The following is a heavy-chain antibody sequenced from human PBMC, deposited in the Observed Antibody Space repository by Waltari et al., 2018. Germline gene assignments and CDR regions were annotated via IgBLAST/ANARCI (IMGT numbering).Heavy chain of an antibody. CDR1: GGSFSGYY. D-gene: IGHD3-22*01. CDR3: ARGRKYLRVVVITSGQYFQH. Sequence: QVQLQQWGAGLLKPSETLSLTCAVYGGSFSGYYWSWIRQPPGKGLEGIGEINHSGSTNSNPSLKGRVPISVDTSKNQFSLKLSSVTAADTAVYYCARGRKYLRVVVITSGQYFQHWGQGTLVTVSS. CDR2: INHSGST. J-gene: IGHJ1*01. V-gene: IGHV4-34*01.